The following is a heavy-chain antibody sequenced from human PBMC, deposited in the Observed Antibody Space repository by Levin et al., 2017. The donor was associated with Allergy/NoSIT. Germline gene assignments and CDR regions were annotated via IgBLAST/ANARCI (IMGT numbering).Heavy chain of an antibody. Sequence: SQTLSLTCTVSGGSISSYYWSWIRQPAGKGLEWIGRIYSTGSTNYNPSLKSRVTLSIDTSKNQFSLKLSSVTAADTAVYYCARDHVLMVYATGWFDPWGQGTLVTVSS. CDR2: IYSTGST. CDR3: ARDHVLMVYATGWFDP. CDR1: GGSISSYY. J-gene: IGHJ5*02. D-gene: IGHD2-8*01. V-gene: IGHV4-4*07.